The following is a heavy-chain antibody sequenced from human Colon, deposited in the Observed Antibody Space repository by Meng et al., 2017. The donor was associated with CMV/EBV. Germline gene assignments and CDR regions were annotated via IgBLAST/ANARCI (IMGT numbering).Heavy chain of an antibody. CDR2: ISHDGTIT. V-gene: IGHV3-74*03. J-gene: IGHJ4*02. CDR1: GFTFSSDV. CDR3: AKDLLDIVVVPAAIWVFGGVDY. D-gene: IGHD2-2*03. Sequence: GESLKISCAASGFTFSSDVMHWVRQAPGKGLVWVARISHDGTITTYVDSVKGRFTISRDNARNTLYLQMNSLRAEDTAVYYCAKDLLDIVVVPAAIWVFGGVDYWGQGTLVTVSS.